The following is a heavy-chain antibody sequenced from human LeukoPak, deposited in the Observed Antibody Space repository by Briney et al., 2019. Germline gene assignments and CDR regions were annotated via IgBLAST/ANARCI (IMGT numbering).Heavy chain of an antibody. D-gene: IGHD5-12*01. V-gene: IGHV3-23*01. CDR3: AKGSGYDLVDY. J-gene: IGHJ4*02. CDR1: GFTFTSYA. Sequence: GGSLRLSCAASGFTFTSYAMSWVRQAPGKGLEWVSVITDSGGGTYYADSVKGRFTISRDNSKNTLYLQMNSLRAEDTAVYYCAKGSGYDLVDYWGQGTLVTVSP. CDR2: ITDSGGGT.